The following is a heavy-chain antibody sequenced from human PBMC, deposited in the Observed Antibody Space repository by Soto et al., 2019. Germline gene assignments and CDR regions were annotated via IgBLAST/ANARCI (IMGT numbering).Heavy chain of an antibody. CDR1: GDSITSNSYF. D-gene: IGHD3-9*01. CDR3: ARHGDSYYDILTGHIYPGGIDY. V-gene: IGHV4-39*01. J-gene: IGHJ4*02. Sequence: SETLSLTCTVSGDSITSNSYFWACIRQPPGKGLEWIGSIYYSGTTYYNPSLKSRVTISVDRSKNRFSLKLSSVTAADTAVYYCARHGDSYYDILTGHIYPGGIDYWGQGTLVTVSS. CDR2: IYYSGTT.